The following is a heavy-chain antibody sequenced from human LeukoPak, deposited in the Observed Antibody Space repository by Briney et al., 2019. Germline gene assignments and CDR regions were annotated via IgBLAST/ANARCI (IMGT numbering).Heavy chain of an antibody. CDR3: ERAGGNPRAFDI. D-gene: IGHD4-23*01. Sequence: PGGSLRLSCAASGFTFSNYAMHWVRQAPGKGLEYVSAISSNGGSTYYANSVKGRFTISRDNSKNTLYLQMGSLRAEDMAVYYCERAGGNPRAFDIWGQGTMVTVSS. CDR2: ISSNGGST. V-gene: IGHV3-64*01. J-gene: IGHJ3*02. CDR1: GFTFSNYA.